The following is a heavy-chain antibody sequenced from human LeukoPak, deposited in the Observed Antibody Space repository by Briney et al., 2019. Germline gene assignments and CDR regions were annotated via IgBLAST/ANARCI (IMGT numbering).Heavy chain of an antibody. V-gene: IGHV1-18*01. J-gene: IGHJ4*02. CDR2: ISVYNGNI. CDR1: GYSFISYG. Sequence: GASVKVSCKASGYSFISYGISWVRQAPGQGPDWMGWISVYNGNIHYAQKFQGRVTVTTDTSTNTAYMELRSLRSDDTAVYYCARAINYGSGSYYLFGYWGQGTLVTVSS. CDR3: ARAINYGSGSYYLFGY. D-gene: IGHD3-10*01.